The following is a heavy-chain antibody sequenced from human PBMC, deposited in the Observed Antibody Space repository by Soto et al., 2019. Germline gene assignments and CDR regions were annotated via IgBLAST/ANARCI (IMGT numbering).Heavy chain of an antibody. CDR2: IYYSGST. V-gene: IGHV4-39*01. Sequence: PSETLSLTCTFSVGSISSSSYYCGWIRQPPGKGLEWIGSIYYSGSTYYNPSLKSRVTISVDTSKNQFSLKLSSVTAADTAVYYRARRPMVRGVINYFDYCGKETLVTVSS. J-gene: IGHJ4*02. CDR1: VGSISSSSYY. CDR3: ARRPMVRGVINYFDY. D-gene: IGHD3-10*01.